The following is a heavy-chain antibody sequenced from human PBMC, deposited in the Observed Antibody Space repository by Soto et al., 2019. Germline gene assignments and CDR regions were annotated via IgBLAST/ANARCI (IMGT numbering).Heavy chain of an antibody. CDR1: GFTFSTYA. D-gene: IGHD3-10*01. CDR2: LSGSGGTT. Sequence: GGSLRLSCNCSGFTFSTYAMNWFRQAPGKGLEWVSALSGSGGTTYYADSVRGRFTISRDNSKNTLFLQMSSLRAEDTALYYCAKQRAGYGSGSDTFYFDFWGQGTLVTVSS. V-gene: IGHV3-23*01. CDR3: AKQRAGYGSGSDTFYFDF. J-gene: IGHJ4*02.